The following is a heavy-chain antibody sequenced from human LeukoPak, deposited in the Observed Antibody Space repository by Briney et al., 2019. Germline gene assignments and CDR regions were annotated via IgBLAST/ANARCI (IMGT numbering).Heavy chain of an antibody. D-gene: IGHD3-22*01. CDR2: ISAYNGNT. J-gene: IGHJ4*02. CDR3: ARDLSQGNMIVVVISYYFDY. Sequence: GSVKVSCKASGYTFTSYGISWVRQAPGQGLEWMGWISAYNGNTNYAQKLQGRVTMTTDTSTSTAYMELRSLRSDDTAVYYCARDLSQGNMIVVVISYYFDYWGQGTLVTVSS. CDR1: GYTFTSYG. V-gene: IGHV1-18*01.